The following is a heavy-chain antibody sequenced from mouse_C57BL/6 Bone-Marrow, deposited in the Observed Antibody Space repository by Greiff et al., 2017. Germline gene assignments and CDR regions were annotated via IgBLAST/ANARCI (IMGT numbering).Heavy chain of an antibody. CDR3: ARVGYFDY. Sequence: QVQLQQPGAGLVRPGTSVKLSCKASGYTFTSYWMHWVKQRPGQGLEWIGVIDPSDSYTNYNQKFKGKATLTVDTSSSTAYMQLSSLTSEDSAVYYCARVGYFDYWGQGTALTVSS. CDR1: GYTFTSYW. CDR2: IDPSDSYT. D-gene: IGHD1-1*02. V-gene: IGHV1-59*01. J-gene: IGHJ2*01.